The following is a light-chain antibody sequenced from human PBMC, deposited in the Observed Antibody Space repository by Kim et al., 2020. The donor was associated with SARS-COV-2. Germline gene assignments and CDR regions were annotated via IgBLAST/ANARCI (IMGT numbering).Light chain of an antibody. V-gene: IGLV3-19*01. CDR1: SLRSYY. CDR2: GKN. Sequence: ALGQTVRITCQRDSLRSYYASWYQQKPGQAPVLVIYGKNNRPSGIPDRFSGSSSANTASLTITGAQAEDEADYYCNSRDSSGNHVVFGGGTQLTVL. J-gene: IGLJ2*01. CDR3: NSRDSSGNHVV.